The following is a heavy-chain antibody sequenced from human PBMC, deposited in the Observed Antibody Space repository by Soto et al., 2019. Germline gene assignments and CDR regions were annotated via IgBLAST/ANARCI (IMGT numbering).Heavy chain of an antibody. D-gene: IGHD5-12*01. CDR1: GGSINTFY. V-gene: IGHV4-4*07. Sequence: SETLSLTCTVSGGSINTFYWSWVRQPAGKGLEWIGRIFSSGSTSFNPSLEGRVAMSVDTSKNHFSLNLSSVTAADMAVYYCAREGSYSAYNFAHGIQLWSFDFWGQGALVTVSS. CDR2: IFSSGST. J-gene: IGHJ4*02. CDR3: AREGSYSAYNFAHGIQLWSFDF.